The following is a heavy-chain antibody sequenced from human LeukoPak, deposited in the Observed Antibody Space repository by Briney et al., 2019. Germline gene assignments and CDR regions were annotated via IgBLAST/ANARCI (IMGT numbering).Heavy chain of an antibody. Sequence: ASVKVSCKASGYSFTSNYMHWVRQAPGQGLEWMGIINPNVGSTSYSQKFQGRVTMTRDMSTSTVYMELSNLRSEDTAVYYCARDHVPTSEQKEGDPAGLGYWGQGTLVTVSS. V-gene: IGHV1-46*01. CDR2: INPNVGST. D-gene: IGHD2/OR15-2a*01. CDR1: GYSFTSNY. CDR3: ARDHVPTSEQKEGDPAGLGY. J-gene: IGHJ4*02.